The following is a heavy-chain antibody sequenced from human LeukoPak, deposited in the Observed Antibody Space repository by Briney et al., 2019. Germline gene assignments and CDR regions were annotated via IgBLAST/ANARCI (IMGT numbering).Heavy chain of an antibody. Sequence: GGSLRLSCAASGFTFSSFPMSWVRQAPGKGLEWVSAISGSGGGTIYADSVKGRFIISRDNSKNTLYMQMNNLRVEDTAVYYCAKEVRTSSWYREEFDYWGQGALVTVSS. J-gene: IGHJ4*02. CDR1: GFTFSSFP. D-gene: IGHD6-13*01. V-gene: IGHV3-23*01. CDR3: AKEVRTSSWYREEFDY. CDR2: ISGSGGGT.